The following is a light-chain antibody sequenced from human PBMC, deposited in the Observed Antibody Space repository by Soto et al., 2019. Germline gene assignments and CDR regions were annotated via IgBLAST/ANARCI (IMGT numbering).Light chain of an antibody. CDR3: SSYTSSSTLVV. V-gene: IGLV2-14*01. CDR1: SSDVGGYNY. J-gene: IGLJ2*01. CDR2: EVS. Sequence: QSALTQPASVSGSPGQSITISCTGTSSDVGGYNYVSWYQQHPGKAPKFMIYEVSNRPSGVSNRFSGSKSGNTASRTISGLQAEDEADYYCSSYTSSSTLVVFGGGTKLTVL.